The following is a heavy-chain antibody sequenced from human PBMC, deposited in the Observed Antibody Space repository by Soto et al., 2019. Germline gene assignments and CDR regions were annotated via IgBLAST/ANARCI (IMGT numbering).Heavy chain of an antibody. CDR3: ARIMVTNPLGVVVIYDALDI. Sequence: ASAKVSCKDSRYNFTSYGSGSVRQVPGHGLEPMGWISAYNGNTNYAQKLQGRVTMTTDTSTSTAYMERRSLRSDDTAVYYCARIMVTNPLGVVVIYDALDIWRQRTMEAVS. CDR1: RYNFTSYG. J-gene: IGHJ3*02. D-gene: IGHD3-22*01. CDR2: ISAYNGNT. V-gene: IGHV1-18*01.